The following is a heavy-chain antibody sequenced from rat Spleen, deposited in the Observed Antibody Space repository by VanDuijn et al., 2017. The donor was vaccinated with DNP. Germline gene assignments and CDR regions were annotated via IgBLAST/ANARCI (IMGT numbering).Heavy chain of an antibody. J-gene: IGHJ4*01. CDR1: GFTFSSYN. D-gene: IGHD1-3*01. CDR2: MSPTTRSS. Sequence: EVQLVETGGGLVQPGRSLKLSCAASGFTFSSYNMAWVRQAPKKGLEWVACMSPTTRSSYYRDSVRGRFTISRDNAKNTLYLQMNSLRSEDTATYYCARDDYGSYGAMDPWGQGTSVTVSS. V-gene: IGHV5-27*01. CDR3: ARDDYGSYGAMDP.